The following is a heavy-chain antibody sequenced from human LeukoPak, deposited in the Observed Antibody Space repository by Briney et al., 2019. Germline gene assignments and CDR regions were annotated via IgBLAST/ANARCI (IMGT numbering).Heavy chain of an antibody. D-gene: IGHD1-26*01. CDR2: IIPILGIA. CDR1: GGTFSSYA. V-gene: IGHV1-69*04. Sequence: GASVKVSCKASGGTFSSYAISWVRQAPGQGREWMGRIIPILGIANYAQKFQGRVTITADKSTSTAYMELSSLGSEDTAVYYCARESVGSYRPSDYWGQGTLVTVSS. J-gene: IGHJ4*02. CDR3: ARESVGSYRPSDY.